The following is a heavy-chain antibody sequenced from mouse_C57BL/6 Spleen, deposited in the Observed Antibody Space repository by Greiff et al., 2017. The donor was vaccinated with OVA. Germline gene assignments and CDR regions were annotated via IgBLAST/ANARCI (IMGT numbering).Heavy chain of an antibody. D-gene: IGHD2-5*01. V-gene: IGHV1-85*01. CDR3: ARTYSNYDYYAMDY. CDR1: GYTSTSYD. CDR2: IYPRDGST. J-gene: IGHJ4*01. Sequence: QVQLQQSGPELVKPGASVKLSCKASGYTSTSYDINWVKQRPGQGLEWIGWIYPRDGSTKYNEKFKGKATLTVDTSSSTAYMELHSLTSEDSAVYFCARTYSNYDYYAMDYWGQGTSVTVSS.